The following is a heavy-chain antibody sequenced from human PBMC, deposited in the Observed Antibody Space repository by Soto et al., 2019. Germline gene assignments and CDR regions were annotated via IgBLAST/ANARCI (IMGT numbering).Heavy chain of an antibody. D-gene: IGHD1-1*01. CDR3: ARDRPPRGTGTTCCPIDP. V-gene: IGHV4-61*01. Sequence: SETLSLTCSVSGDSVTSGFYSWSWIRQPPGKGLEWIGYIFYSGGPYYNPSLKSRVTVSVDTSKNQFSLKLSSVTAADTAMYYCARDRPPRGTGTTCCPIDPWGQGTLVTVSS. CDR2: IFYSGGP. J-gene: IGHJ5*02. CDR1: GDSVTSGFYS.